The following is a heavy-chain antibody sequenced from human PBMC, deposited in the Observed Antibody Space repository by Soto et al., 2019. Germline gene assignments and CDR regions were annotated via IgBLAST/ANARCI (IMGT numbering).Heavy chain of an antibody. CDR1: GFTFTSSA. D-gene: IGHD6-6*01. J-gene: IGHJ4*02. Sequence: GASVKVSCKASGFTFTSSAVQWVRQARGQRLEWIGWIVVGSGNTNYAQKFQERVTITRDMSTSTAYMELSSLRSEDTAVHYCAADLRWQLVFDYWGQGTLVTVSS. CDR2: IVVGSGNT. CDR3: AADLRWQLVFDY. V-gene: IGHV1-58*01.